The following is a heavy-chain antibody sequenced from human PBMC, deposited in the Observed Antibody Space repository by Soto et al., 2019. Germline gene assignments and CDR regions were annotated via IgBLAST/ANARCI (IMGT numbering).Heavy chain of an antibody. D-gene: IGHD1-26*01. J-gene: IGHJ6*02. CDR1: GFTFSSYS. CDR2: ISSSSSYI. CDR3: ASGGWSSPYYYYGMDV. V-gene: IGHV3-21*01. Sequence: GGSLRLSCAASGFTFSSYSMNWVRQAPGKGLEWVSSISSSSSYIYYADSVKGRFTISRDNAKNSLYLQMNSLRAEDTAVYYCASGGWSSPYYYYGMDVWGQGTTVTVSS.